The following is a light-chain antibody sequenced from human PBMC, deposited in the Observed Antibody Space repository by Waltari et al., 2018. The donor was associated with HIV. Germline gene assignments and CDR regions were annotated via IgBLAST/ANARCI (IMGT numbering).Light chain of an antibody. J-gene: IGLJ2*01. CDR3: ASSVNNTGLF. CDR1: SSDVGAYAY. V-gene: IGLV2-8*01. Sequence: QSALTQPPPASGSPGQSVTISCTGTSSDVGAYAYVSWYQQHPGTAPKLLNYELTKPPSGLPDRFAASKCDNTSSLTASDLQAEDDGYYYCASSVNNTGLFFGGGTKLTVL. CDR2: ELT.